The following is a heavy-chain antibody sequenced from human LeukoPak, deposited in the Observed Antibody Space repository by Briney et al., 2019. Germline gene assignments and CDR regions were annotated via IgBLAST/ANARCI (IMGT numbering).Heavy chain of an antibody. J-gene: IGHJ6*02. V-gene: IGHV1-24*01. CDR2: FDPEDGET. D-gene: IGHD2-2*01. CDR1: GYTLTELS. Sequence: ASVKVSCKVSGYTLTELSVHWVRQAPGKGLEWMGGFDPEDGETIYAQKFQGRVTMTEDTSTDTAYMELSSLRSEDTAVYYCAPGMRGPYYYYGMDVWGQGTTVTVSS. CDR3: APGMRGPYYYYGMDV.